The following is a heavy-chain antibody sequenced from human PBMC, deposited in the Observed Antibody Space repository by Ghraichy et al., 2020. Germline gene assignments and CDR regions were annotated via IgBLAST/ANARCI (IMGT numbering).Heavy chain of an antibody. CDR1: GDSVSSNSAA. Sequence: SQTLSLTCAISGDSVSSNSAAWNWIRQSPSRGLEWLGRTYYRSKWYNDYAVSVKSRITINPDTSKNQFSLQLNSVTPEDTAVYYCARGGQLWLRSNWYFDLWGRGTLVTVSS. D-gene: IGHD5-18*01. CDR3: ARGGQLWLRSNWYFDL. V-gene: IGHV6-1*01. J-gene: IGHJ2*01. CDR2: TYYRSKWYN.